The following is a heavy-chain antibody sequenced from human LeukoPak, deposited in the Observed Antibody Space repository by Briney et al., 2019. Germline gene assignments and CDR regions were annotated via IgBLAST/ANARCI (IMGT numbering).Heavy chain of an antibody. CDR2: IKNDGSEK. CDR3: ARLDIVATGAFDL. V-gene: IGHV3-7*04. Sequence: GGSLRLSCAASGFTFSSYWMSWVRRAAGKGLEWVANIKNDGSEKYYADSVRGCFSFSRDNAKNSLNLQMNSLRDEDTAVYYCARLDIVATGAFDLWGQGTMVTVSS. D-gene: IGHD5-12*01. J-gene: IGHJ3*01. CDR1: GFTFSSYW.